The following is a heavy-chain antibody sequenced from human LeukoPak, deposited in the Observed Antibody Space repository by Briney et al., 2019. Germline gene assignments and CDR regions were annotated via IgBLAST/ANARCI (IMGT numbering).Heavy chain of an antibody. CDR3: ARDLKYCTGCLCYFTAVADS. CDR1: GFIFDHFG. J-gene: IGHJ4*02. D-gene: IGHD2-8*02. V-gene: IGHV3-20*04. Sequence: GGSLRLSCATSGFIFDHFGMNWVRQVPGKGLEWVSGINWDSTSTNYVDSVRGRFTISRDNAKNSLYLQMNSLRVEDTAFYYCARDLKYCTGCLCYFTAVADSWGQGTLVTVSS. CDR2: INWDSTST.